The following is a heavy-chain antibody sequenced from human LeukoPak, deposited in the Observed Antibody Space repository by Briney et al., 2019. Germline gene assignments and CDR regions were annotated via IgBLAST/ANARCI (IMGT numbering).Heavy chain of an antibody. J-gene: IGHJ4*02. CDR3: AGLVGRYSSGLYYYYFDY. CDR2: MYLSGTT. V-gene: IGHV4-4*02. CDR1: GITFSNYW. Sequence: PGGSLRLSCAASGITFSNYWMSWVRQPPGKGLEWIGEMYLSGTTHSNPSVKSRVTISIDKSKNQFFLNLSSVTAADTAVYYCAGLVGRYSSGLYYYYFDYWGQGTLVTVSS. D-gene: IGHD3-22*01.